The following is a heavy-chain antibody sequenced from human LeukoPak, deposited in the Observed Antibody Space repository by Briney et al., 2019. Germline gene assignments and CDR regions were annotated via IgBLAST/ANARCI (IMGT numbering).Heavy chain of an antibody. V-gene: IGHV4-59*01. CDR2: IYYSGST. J-gene: IGHJ3*02. Sequence: PSETLSLTCTVSGGSISSYYWSWIRQPPGKGLEWIGYIYYSGSTNYNPSLKSRVTISVDTSKNQFSLKLSPVTAADTAVYYCARDRVVRGVIIFGARYPHAFDIRGQGTMVTVSS. D-gene: IGHD3-10*01. CDR3: ARDRVVRGVIIFGARYPHAFDI. CDR1: GGSISSYY.